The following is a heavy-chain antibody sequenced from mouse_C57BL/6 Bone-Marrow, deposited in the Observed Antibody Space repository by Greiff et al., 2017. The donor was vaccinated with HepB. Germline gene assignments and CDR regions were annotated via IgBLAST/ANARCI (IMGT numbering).Heavy chain of an antibody. J-gene: IGHJ1*03. CDR1: GFTFSSSA. CDR2: ISDGGSYT. CDR3: ARDHRVDWYFDV. V-gene: IGHV5-4*01. Sequence: EVMLVESGGGLVKPGGSLKLSCAASGFTFSSSAMSWVRQTPEKRLEWVATISDGGSYTYYPDNVKGRFTISRDNAKNNLYLQMSHLKSEDTAMYYCARDHRVDWYFDVWGRGTTVTVSS.